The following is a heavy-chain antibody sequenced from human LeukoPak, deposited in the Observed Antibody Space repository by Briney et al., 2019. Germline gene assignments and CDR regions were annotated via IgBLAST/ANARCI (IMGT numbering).Heavy chain of an antibody. CDR1: GGSTSTTY. CDR3: ARGGNSGSYFLLD. V-gene: IGHV4-59*01. CDR2: IHYSGST. D-gene: IGHD1-26*01. J-gene: IGHJ4*02. Sequence: SETLSLTCSVSGGSTSTTYWSWIRQPPGKGLEWIGYIHYSGSTNYNPSLKSRVTISVDTSKNQFSLKLSSVTAADTAVYYCARGGNSGSYFLLDWGQGTLVTVTS.